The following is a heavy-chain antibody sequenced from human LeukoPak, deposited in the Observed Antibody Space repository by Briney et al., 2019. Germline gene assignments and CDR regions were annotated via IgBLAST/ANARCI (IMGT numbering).Heavy chain of an antibody. Sequence: SVKVSCKASGGTFSSHAISWVRQAPGQGLEWMGRIIPILGIANYAQKFQGRVTITADKSTSTAYMELSSLRSEDTAVYYCARSTYEVSWFDPWGQGTLVTVSS. J-gene: IGHJ5*02. CDR1: GGTFSSHA. D-gene: IGHD3-3*01. CDR3: ARSTYEVSWFDP. CDR2: IIPILGIA. V-gene: IGHV1-69*04.